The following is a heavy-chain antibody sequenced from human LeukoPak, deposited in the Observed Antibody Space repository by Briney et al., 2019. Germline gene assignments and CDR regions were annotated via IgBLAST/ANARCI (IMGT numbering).Heavy chain of an antibody. J-gene: IGHJ4*02. CDR3: ARDGGILTDSNYFDY. CDR2: IHSGGTT. CDR1: GFTVSSNY. V-gene: IGHV3-53*05. Sequence: GGSLRLSCAASGFTVSSNYMSWVRQAPGKGLEWVSIIHSGGTTNYVDSVKGRFTISRDNSKNTLYLQMNSLRAEDTAVYYCARDGGILTDSNYFDYWGQGTLVTVSS. D-gene: IGHD3-9*01.